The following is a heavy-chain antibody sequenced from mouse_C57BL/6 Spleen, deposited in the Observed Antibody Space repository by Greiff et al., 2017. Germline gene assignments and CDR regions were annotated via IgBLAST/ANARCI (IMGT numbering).Heavy chain of an antibody. V-gene: IGHV1-69*01. J-gene: IGHJ2*01. Sequence: QVQLKQPGAELVMPGASVKLSCKASGYTFTSYWMHWVKQRPGQGLEWIGEIDPSDSYTNYNQKFKGKSTLTVDKSSSTAYMQLSSLTSEDSAVYYCAREEIGGGFDYWGQGTTLTVSS. CDR2: IDPSDSYT. CDR1: GYTFTSYW. CDR3: AREEIGGGFDY.